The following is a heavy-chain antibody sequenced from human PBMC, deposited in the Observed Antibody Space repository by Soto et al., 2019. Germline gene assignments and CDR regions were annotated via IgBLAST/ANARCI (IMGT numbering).Heavy chain of an antibody. D-gene: IGHD1-26*01. CDR2: ISPDGSTT. Sequence: GGSLRLSCVASGFTISNYWMHWVRQAPGKGLIWVSRISPDGSTTNYADSVKGRFTISRDNAKNTLYLQMDSLRAEDTALYYCTRVISGSSGLFDYWGQGTLVTVSS. CDR3: TRVISGSSGLFDY. V-gene: IGHV3-74*01. J-gene: IGHJ4*02. CDR1: GFTISNYW.